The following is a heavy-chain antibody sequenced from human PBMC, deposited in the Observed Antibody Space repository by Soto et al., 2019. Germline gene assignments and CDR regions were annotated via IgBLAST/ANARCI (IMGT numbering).Heavy chain of an antibody. CDR3: ASPGGYCISTSCYSH. Sequence: ASVKVSCKASGGTFSSYAISWVRQAPGQGLEWMGGIIPIFGTANYAQKFQGRVTITADESTSTAYMELSSLRSEDTAVYYCASPGGYCISTSCYSHWGQGTLVTVSS. CDR1: GGTFSSYA. J-gene: IGHJ4*02. D-gene: IGHD2-2*02. CDR2: IIPIFGTA. V-gene: IGHV1-69*13.